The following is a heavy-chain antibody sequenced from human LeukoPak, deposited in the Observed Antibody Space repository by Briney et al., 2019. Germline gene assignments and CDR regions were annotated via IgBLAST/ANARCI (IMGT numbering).Heavy chain of an antibody. V-gene: IGHV1-2*02. CDR1: GYTFTGYY. Sequence: ASVKVSCKASGYTFTGYYMHWVRQAPGQGLEWMGWINPNSGGTNYAQKFQGRVTMTTDTSTSTAYMELRSLRSDDTAVYYCARESYSNYQFDYWGQGTLVTVSS. CDR2: INPNSGGT. CDR3: ARESYSNYQFDY. D-gene: IGHD4-11*01. J-gene: IGHJ4*02.